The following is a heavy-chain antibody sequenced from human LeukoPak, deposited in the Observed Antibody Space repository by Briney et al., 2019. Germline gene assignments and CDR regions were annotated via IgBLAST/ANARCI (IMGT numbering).Heavy chain of an antibody. J-gene: IGHJ4*02. CDR3: ARDGYSSSWRIFDY. CDR2: IYYSGST. D-gene: IGHD6-13*01. Sequence: KPSETLSLTCAVSGGSISSGGYSWSWIRQPPGKGLEWIGYIYYSGSTYYNPSLKSRVTISVDTSKNQFSLKLSSVTAADTAVYYCARDGYSSSWRIFDYWGQGTLVTVSS. V-gene: IGHV4-30-4*07. CDR1: GGSISSGGYS.